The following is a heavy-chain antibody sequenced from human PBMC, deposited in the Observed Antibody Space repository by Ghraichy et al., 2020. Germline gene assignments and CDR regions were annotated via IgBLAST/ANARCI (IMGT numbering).Heavy chain of an antibody. Sequence: SKTLSLTCVVSGGSITSDNWWSWVRQAPGKGLEWIGEIFHSGTSDYNPSFKSRVTISVDKSENQFSLSLTSVTAADTAVYYCARNPDTRSSGYGTDVWGQGTTVTVSS. J-gene: IGHJ6*01. CDR2: IFHSGTS. CDR1: GGSITSDNW. CDR3: ARNPDTRSSGYGTDV. V-gene: IGHV4-4*02. D-gene: IGHD3-10*01.